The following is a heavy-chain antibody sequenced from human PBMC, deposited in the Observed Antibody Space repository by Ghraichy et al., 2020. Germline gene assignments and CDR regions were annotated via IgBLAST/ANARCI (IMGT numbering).Heavy chain of an antibody. CDR3: AKAHDFWSGYFSVN. CDR1: GFTVSSSY. D-gene: IGHD3-3*01. Sequence: GGSLRLSCAGSGFTVSSSYMSWVRQAPGKGLEWLSLLYSGGSAFYAASVQGRFTISRDNAKNTLYLHMNSLRAEDTAVYYCAKAHDFWSGYFSVNWGQGTLVTVSS. CDR2: LYSGGSA. V-gene: IGHV3-66*01. J-gene: IGHJ4*02.